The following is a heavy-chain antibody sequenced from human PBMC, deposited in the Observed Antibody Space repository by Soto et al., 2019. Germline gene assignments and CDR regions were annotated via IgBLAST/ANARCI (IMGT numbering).Heavy chain of an antibody. CDR3: ARDGIXVVPAAMDYYYYYGMDV. Sequence: GASVKVSCKASGYTFTSYGISWVRQAPGQGLEWRGWISAYNGNTNYAQKLQGRVTMTTDTSTSTAYMELRSLGSDDTAVYYCARDGIXVVPAAMDYYYYYGMDVWGPGTTVTVSS. J-gene: IGHJ6*02. CDR1: GYTFTSYG. V-gene: IGHV1-18*01. D-gene: IGHD2-2*01. CDR2: ISAYNGNT.